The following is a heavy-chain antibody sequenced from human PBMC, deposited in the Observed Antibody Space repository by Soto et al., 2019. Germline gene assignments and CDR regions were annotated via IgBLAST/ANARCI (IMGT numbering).Heavy chain of an antibody. CDR1: GYIFVTYG. J-gene: IGHJ6*02. V-gene: IGHV1-18*01. D-gene: IGHD3-16*01. CDR2: ISPYTGNT. CDR3: VMVDNYVTPTPQDV. Sequence: QVQLVKSGDEVKKPGASVKVSCKASGYIFVTYGIAWVRQAPGQGLEWMGWISPYTGNTHSATKVQGRLTMTTDTSTSTAYMDLGSLTSDDTAVYYCVMVDNYVTPTPQDVWGQGTTVTVSS.